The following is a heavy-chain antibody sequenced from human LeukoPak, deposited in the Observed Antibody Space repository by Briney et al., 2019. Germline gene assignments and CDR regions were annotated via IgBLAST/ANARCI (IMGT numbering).Heavy chain of an antibody. V-gene: IGHV1-2*02. J-gene: IGHJ5*02. Sequence: GASVKVSCKASGSTFSDYYMHWVRQAPGQGLEWMGWMNPKNGGTNYAQKFQGRVIMTSDTSINTAYMELSRLTSDDTAVYYCARCSVVVPAAINWFDPWGQGTLVTVSS. CDR1: GSTFSDYY. CDR3: ARCSVVVPAAINWFDP. D-gene: IGHD2-2*01. CDR2: MNPKNGGT.